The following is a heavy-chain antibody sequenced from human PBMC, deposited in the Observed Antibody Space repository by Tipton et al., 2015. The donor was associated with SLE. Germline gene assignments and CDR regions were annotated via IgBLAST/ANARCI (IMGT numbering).Heavy chain of an antibody. CDR2: IYYSGST. V-gene: IGHV4-39*07. Sequence: TLSLTCTVSGGSISSSSYYWGWIRQPPGKGLEWIGSIYYSGSTYYNPSLKSRVTISVDTSKNQFSLKLSSVTAADTAVYYCARVAYYYATGYYMDVWGKGTTVTVSS. D-gene: IGHD3-10*01. CDR1: GGSISSSSYY. CDR3: ARVAYYYATGYYMDV. J-gene: IGHJ6*03.